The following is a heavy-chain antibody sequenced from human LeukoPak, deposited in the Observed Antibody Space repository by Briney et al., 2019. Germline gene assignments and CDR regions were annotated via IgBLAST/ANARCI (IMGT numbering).Heavy chain of an antibody. CDR2: ITASSGNT. J-gene: IGHJ4*02. D-gene: IGHD4-17*01. CDR1: GFTFSSHA. CDR3: ATLPT. V-gene: IGHV3-23*01. Sequence: GGSLRLSCAVSGFTFSSHAMSWVRQAPGKGLEWVSVITASSGNTFYADSVKGRFTISRDNSKNTLFLQMNSLRAEDTALYYCATLPTWGQGTLVTVSS.